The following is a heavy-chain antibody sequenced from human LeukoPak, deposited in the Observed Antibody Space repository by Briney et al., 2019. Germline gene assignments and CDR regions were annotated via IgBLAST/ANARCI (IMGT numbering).Heavy chain of an antibody. V-gene: IGHV3-23*01. CDR2: ISGSGGST. Sequence: GGSLRLSCGASGFTFSSYAMSWVRQAPGKGPEWVSGISGSGGSTYYADSVKGRFTISRDNSKNTLYLQMNSLRAQDTAVYYCASFRSSIAAHDYWGQGTLVTVSS. J-gene: IGHJ4*02. CDR1: GFTFSSYA. CDR3: ASFRSSIAAHDY. D-gene: IGHD6-6*01.